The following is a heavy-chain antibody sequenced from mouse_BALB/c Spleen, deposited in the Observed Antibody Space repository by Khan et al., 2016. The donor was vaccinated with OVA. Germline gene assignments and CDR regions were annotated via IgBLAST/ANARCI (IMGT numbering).Heavy chain of an antibody. Sequence: QVQLKESGGDLVRPGASVKLSCKTSGYIFTSYWIHWVKQRSGQGLEWIARIYPGTGSTYYNEKFTGKATLTADNSSSTAFMQLSSLKSEDSSVYLCARGSVYGNFFAYWVQCTLVTVSA. CDR3: ARGSVYGNFFAY. CDR2: IYPGTGST. D-gene: IGHD2-1*01. J-gene: IGHJ3*01. V-gene: IGHV1-76*01. CDR1: GYIFTSYW.